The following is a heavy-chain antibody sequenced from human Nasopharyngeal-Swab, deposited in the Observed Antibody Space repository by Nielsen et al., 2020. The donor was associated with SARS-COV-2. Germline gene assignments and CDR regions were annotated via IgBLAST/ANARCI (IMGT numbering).Heavy chain of an antibody. Sequence: PGKGLEWIGYIYYSGSTNYNPSLKSRVTISVDTSKNQFSLKLSSVTAADTAVYYCARVDYYYYGMDVWGQGTTVTV. J-gene: IGHJ6*02. V-gene: IGHV4-59*13. CDR2: IYYSGST. CDR3: ARVDYYYYGMDV.